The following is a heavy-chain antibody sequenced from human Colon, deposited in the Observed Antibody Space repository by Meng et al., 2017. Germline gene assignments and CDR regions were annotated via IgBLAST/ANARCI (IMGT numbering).Heavy chain of an antibody. CDR3: ARDLAGLGGF. CDR1: GYNFISYC. D-gene: IGHD6-19*01. CDR2: IDPRNGDT. V-gene: IGHV1-2*02. J-gene: IGHJ4*02. Sequence: QVHLVQPGAEVKKPGASGKCACKTFGYNFISYCMYWVRQAPGQGLEWMGYIDPRNGDTRYHQKFQGRVTMTRDTSITTAYMEMTDLRDDDTAVYYCARDLAGLGGFWGQGTLVTVSS.